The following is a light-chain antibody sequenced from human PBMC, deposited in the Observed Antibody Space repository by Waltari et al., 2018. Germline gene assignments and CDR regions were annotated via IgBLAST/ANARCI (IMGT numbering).Light chain of an antibody. V-gene: IGKV3-11*01. CDR1: QSVSRD. CDR2: AAS. Sequence: SCRASQSVSRDVAWYQQRPGQAPRLLIYAASTRATGIPDRFSGRGYGTDFTLTISRLEPEDFAVYYCQNHERLPATFGQGTKVEIK. J-gene: IGKJ1*01. CDR3: QNHERLPAT.